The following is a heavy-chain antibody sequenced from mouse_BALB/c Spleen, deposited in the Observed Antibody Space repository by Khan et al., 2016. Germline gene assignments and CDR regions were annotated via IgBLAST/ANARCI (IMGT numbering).Heavy chain of an antibody. Sequence: EVQLVESGGGLVQPKGSLKLSCAASGFTFNTYAMNWVRQAPGKDLEWVARIRSESSNYDTSYAVSVKDRFTISRDDSQTMLYLQMSRVKTEDTAMFYCEREANAVAMDYWGQGTSVTVSS. CDR1: GFTFNTYA. D-gene: IGHD1-1*01. J-gene: IGHJ4*01. V-gene: IGHV10-1*02. CDR2: IRSESSNYDT. CDR3: EREANAVAMDY.